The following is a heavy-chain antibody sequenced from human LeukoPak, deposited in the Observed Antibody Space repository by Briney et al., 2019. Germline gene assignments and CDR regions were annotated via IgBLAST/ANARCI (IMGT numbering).Heavy chain of an antibody. J-gene: IGHJ4*02. Sequence: SSETLSLTCTVSGGSISSSSYYWGWIRQPPGKGLEWIGSIYYSGSTYYNPSLKSRVTISVDTSKNQFSLKLSSVTAADTAVYYCARLSVITMIVVVQATGFDYWGQGTLVTVSS. D-gene: IGHD3-22*01. CDR3: ARLSVITMIVVVQATGFDY. CDR2: IYYSGST. V-gene: IGHV4-39*01. CDR1: GGSISSSSYY.